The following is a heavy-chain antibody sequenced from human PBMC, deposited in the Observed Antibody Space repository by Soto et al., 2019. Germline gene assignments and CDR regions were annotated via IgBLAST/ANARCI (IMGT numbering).Heavy chain of an antibody. CDR3: PRHSAARPEYFQD. CDR2: LSPLIANA. D-gene: IGHD2-15*01. CDR1: GYTFTSDR. V-gene: IGHV1-18*01. Sequence: ASVEVSCKASGYTFTSDRSSGVQQAPGQGVEWMGWLSPLIANAKYSQKSQGRVTMTTDTSTSTAYMEMRSLRSDDTAMSSCPRHSAARPEYFQDWGKGTLVPVS. J-gene: IGHJ1*01.